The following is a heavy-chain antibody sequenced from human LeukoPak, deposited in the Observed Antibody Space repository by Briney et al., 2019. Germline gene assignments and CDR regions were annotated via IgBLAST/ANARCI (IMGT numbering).Heavy chain of an antibody. Sequence: SETLSLTCAVYGGSFSGYYWSWIRQPPGKGLEWIGEINHSGSTNYNPSLKSRVTISVDTSKNQFSLKLSSVTAADRAVYYCARGGTSSGYYYVYDYWGQGTLVTVSS. D-gene: IGHD3-22*01. CDR1: GGSFSGYY. CDR3: ARGGTSSGYYYVYDY. CDR2: INHSGST. V-gene: IGHV4-34*01. J-gene: IGHJ4*02.